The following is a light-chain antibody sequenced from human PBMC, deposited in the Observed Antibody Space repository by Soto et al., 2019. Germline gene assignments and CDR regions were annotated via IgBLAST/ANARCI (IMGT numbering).Light chain of an antibody. J-gene: IGLJ3*02. CDR2: EVS. CDR3: ASYTFSDTWV. Sequence: QSVLTQPASVSGSPGQSITISCTGVSSDVGGYNYVSWYQQHPGKVPKLMIYEVSNRPSGVSDRFSGSKSGNTASLTISGLQAEDEADYYCASYTFSDTWVFGGGTKVTVL. CDR1: SSDVGGYNY. V-gene: IGLV2-14*01.